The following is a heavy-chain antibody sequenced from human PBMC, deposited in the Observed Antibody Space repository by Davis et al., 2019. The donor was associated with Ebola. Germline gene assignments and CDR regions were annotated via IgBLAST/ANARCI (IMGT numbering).Heavy chain of an antibody. CDR2: SSSDGSST. CDR3: VKSSGSLYLFDY. V-gene: IGHV3-74*01. Sequence: GESLKISCAASGFTFSSYWMTWVRQAPGKGLVWVSRSSSDGSSTSYADSVKGRFTISRDNAKNTMYLQMNSLRAEDTAVYFCVKSSGSLYLFDYWGQGTLVTVPS. J-gene: IGHJ4*02. CDR1: GFTFSSYW. D-gene: IGHD3-10*01.